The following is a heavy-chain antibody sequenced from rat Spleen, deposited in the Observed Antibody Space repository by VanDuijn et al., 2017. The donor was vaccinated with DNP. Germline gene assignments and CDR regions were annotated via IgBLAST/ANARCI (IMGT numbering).Heavy chain of an antibody. CDR3: ARHDYYSSPYYAMDA. V-gene: IGHV5-31*01. CDR2: ITGSAGST. CDR1: GFTFKIYW. J-gene: IGHJ4*01. Sequence: EVQLVESGGDLVQPGRSLKLSCVASGFTFKIYWMAWIRQVPGKGLEWISSITGSAGSTYYSDSVKGRFTISRDNARNILYLQMDSLRSEDTATYYCARHDYYSSPYYAMDAWGQGTSVTVSS. D-gene: IGHD1-2*01.